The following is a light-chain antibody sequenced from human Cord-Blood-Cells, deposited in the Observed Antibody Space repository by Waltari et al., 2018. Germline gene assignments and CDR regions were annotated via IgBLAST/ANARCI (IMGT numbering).Light chain of an antibody. CDR1: QGISSY. J-gene: IGKJ2*01. V-gene: IGKV1-9*01. CDR2: AAS. Sequence: IQLTQSPSPLSAPVGARVTITCRASQGISSYLAWYQKKPGKAPKLLIYAASTLQSGVPSRFSGSGSGTDFTLTISSLQPEDFATYYCQQLNSYPPYTFGQGTTLEIK. CDR3: QQLNSYPPYT.